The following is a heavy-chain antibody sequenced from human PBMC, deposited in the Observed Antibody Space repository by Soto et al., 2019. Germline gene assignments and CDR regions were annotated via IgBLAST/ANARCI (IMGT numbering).Heavy chain of an antibody. D-gene: IGHD6-13*01. CDR3: AKVSXXWYAGFFDL. Sequence: EVQLLESGGGLVQPGGSLRLSCTASGFTFSSHAMTWVRQAPGKGLEWVSGLSDSGGSIYYADSVKGRLTISRDNSKNTLYLQMNTLRAEDTAIYFWAKVSXXWYAGFFDLWGQGTLVTVSS. CDR1: GFTFSSHA. CDR2: LSDSGGSI. J-gene: IGHJ4*02. V-gene: IGHV3-23*01.